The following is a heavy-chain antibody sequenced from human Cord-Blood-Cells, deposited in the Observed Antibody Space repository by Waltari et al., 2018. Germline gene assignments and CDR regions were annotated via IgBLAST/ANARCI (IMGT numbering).Heavy chain of an antibody. V-gene: IGHV3-33*01. Sequence: QVQLVESGGGVVQPGRSLRLSCSAAGFTFSRYGSHWVRQAPGKGLEWVAVIWYDGSNKYYADSVKGRFTISRDNSKNTLYLQMNSLRAEDTAVYYCARDSGYCSGGSCATPDADWGQGTLVTVSS. CDR3: ARDSGYCSGGSCATPDAD. CDR2: IWYDGSNK. J-gene: IGHJ4*02. D-gene: IGHD2-15*01. CDR1: GFTFSRYG.